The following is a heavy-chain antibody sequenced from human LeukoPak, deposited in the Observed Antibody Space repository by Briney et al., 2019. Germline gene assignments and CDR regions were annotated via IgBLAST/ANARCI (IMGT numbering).Heavy chain of an antibody. CDR1: GFTFSSYA. CDR3: AKGSLTIWYAFDI. CDR2: ITSSGGST. D-gene: IGHD2-8*02. J-gene: IGHJ3*02. V-gene: IGHV3-23*01. Sequence: GGSLRLSCAASGFTFSSYAMSWVSQAPGKGLEWVSTITSSGGSTYYADSVKGRFTISRDNSKNTLFLQTNSLRAEDTAVYYCAKGSLTIWYAFDIWGQGTMVTVSS.